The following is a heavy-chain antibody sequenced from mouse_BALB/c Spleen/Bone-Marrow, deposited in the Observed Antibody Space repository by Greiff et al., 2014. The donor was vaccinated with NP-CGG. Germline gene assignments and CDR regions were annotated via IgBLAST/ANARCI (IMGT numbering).Heavy chain of an antibody. V-gene: IGHV3-1*02. J-gene: IGHJ4*01. D-gene: IGHD2-1*01. Sequence: EVKLMESGPDLVKPSQSLSLTCTVTGYSITSGYSWHWIRQFPGNKLGWMGYIHYSGNTNYNPSLKSRISIIRDTSKNQFFLQLISVTTEDTATYYCTRGDYGSYGAMDCWGQGTSVTVSS. CDR1: GYSITSGYS. CDR2: IHYSGNT. CDR3: TRGDYGSYGAMDC.